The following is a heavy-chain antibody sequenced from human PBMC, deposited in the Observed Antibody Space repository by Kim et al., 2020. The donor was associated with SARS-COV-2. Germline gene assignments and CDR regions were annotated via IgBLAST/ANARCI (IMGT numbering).Heavy chain of an antibody. CDR3: ARGNGGSSWPFDY. V-gene: IGHV4-59*01. Sequence: SETLSLTCTVSGGSISNYYWSWIRQPPGKGLEWVGYMYHSGSTNYSPSLKSRVTISGDTSKNQFSLKLSSVTAADTAVYYCARGNGGSSWPFDYWGQGT. CDR2: MYHSGST. CDR1: GGSISNYY. J-gene: IGHJ4*02. D-gene: IGHD6-13*01.